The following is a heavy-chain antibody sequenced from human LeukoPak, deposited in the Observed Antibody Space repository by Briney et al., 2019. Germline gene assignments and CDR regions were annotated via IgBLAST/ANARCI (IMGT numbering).Heavy chain of an antibody. CDR1: GYTFTGYY. Sequence: ASVKVSCKASGYTFTGYYMHWVRQAPGQGLEWMGWINPNSGGTNYAQKFQGRVTMTRDTSISTAYMELSRLRSDDTAVYYCARDLSGRTAVNYYYYYYGMDVWGRGTTVTVSS. CDR2: INPNSGGT. CDR3: ARDLSGRTAVNYYYYYYGMDV. J-gene: IGHJ6*02. V-gene: IGHV1-2*02. D-gene: IGHD1-1*01.